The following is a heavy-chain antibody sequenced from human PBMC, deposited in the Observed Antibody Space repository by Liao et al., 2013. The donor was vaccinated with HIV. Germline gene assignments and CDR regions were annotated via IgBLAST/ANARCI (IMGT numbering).Heavy chain of an antibody. J-gene: IGHJ5*02. CDR2: INHSGST. CDR3: ARSMLLRPNWFDP. D-gene: IGHD2-15*01. V-gene: IGHV4-34*01. CDR1: GGSFSGYY. Sequence: QVQLQQWGAGLLKPSDTLSLTCAVYGGSFSGYYWSWIRQPPGKGLEWIGEINHSGSTNYNPSLKSRVTISLDTSKKQFSLQLSSVDAADTAVYYCARSMLLRPNWFDPWGQGTLVTVSS.